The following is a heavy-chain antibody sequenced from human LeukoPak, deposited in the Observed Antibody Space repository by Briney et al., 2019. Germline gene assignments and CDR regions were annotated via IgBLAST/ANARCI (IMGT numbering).Heavy chain of an antibody. CDR1: GGSFSGYY. CDR2: IYTSGGT. Sequence: SETLSLTCAVYGGSFSGYYWSWIRQPAGKGLEWIGRIYTSGGTNYNPSLKSRVTMSVDTSKDQFSLKLSSVTAADTAFYFCARGAVGAQYFDYWGQGTLVTVSS. V-gene: IGHV4-59*10. D-gene: IGHD1-26*01. J-gene: IGHJ4*02. CDR3: ARGAVGAQYFDY.